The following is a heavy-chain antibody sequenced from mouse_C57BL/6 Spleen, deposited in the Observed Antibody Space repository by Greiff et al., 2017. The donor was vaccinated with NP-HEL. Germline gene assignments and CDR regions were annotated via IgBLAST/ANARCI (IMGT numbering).Heavy chain of an antibody. CDR2: ISDGGSYT. V-gene: IGHV5-4*01. CDR1: GFTFSSYA. J-gene: IGHJ4*01. D-gene: IGHD1-1*01. CDR3: ARDQDYYGSRAIYYAMDY. Sequence: EVMLVESGGGLVKPGGSLKLSCAASGFTFSSYAMSWVRQTPEKRLEWVATISDGGSYTYYPDNVKGRFTISRDNAKNNLYLQMSHLKSEDTAMYYCARDQDYYGSRAIYYAMDYWGQGTSVTVSS.